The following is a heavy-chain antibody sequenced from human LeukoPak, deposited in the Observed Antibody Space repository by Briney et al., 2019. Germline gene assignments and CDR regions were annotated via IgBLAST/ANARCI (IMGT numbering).Heavy chain of an antibody. CDR1: GFTFSSYG. CDR2: IRYDGSNK. J-gene: IGHJ6*03. D-gene: IGHD1-26*01. CDR3: ARDPYSGSYGDSYYYYMDV. V-gene: IGHV3-30*02. Sequence: GGSLRLSCAASGFTFSSYGMHWVRQAPGKGLEWVAFIRYDGSNKYYADSVKGRFTISRDNSKNSLYLQMNSLRAEDTAVYYCARDPYSGSYGDSYYYYMDVWGKGTTVTISS.